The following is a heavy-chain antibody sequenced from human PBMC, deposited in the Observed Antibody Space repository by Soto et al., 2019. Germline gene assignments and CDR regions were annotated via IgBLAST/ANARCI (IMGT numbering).Heavy chain of an antibody. D-gene: IGHD2-21*02. CDR1: GGSISSGDYY. Sequence: QVQLQESGPGLVKPSQTLSLTCTVSGGSISSGDYYWSWIRQPPEKGLEWIGYISYSGYTYYNPSLQSRFTISVDTSKNQFSLKLSSVTAADTTVFFCARAFCGGDCYRFDYWGQGTLVTVSS. CDR2: ISYSGYT. CDR3: ARAFCGGDCYRFDY. J-gene: IGHJ4*02. V-gene: IGHV4-30-4*01.